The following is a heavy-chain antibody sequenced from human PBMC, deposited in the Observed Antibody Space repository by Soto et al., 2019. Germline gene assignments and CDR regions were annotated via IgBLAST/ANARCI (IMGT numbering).Heavy chain of an antibody. D-gene: IGHD1-26*01. CDR3: ARGSVGATYFDY. V-gene: IGHV3-21*01. Sequence: GGSLRLSCAASGFTFSSYSMNWVRQAPGKGLEWVSSISSSSSYIYYADSVKGRFTISRDNAKNSLYLQMNSLRAEDTAVYYCARGSVGATYFDYWGQGTLVTVPQ. J-gene: IGHJ4*02. CDR2: ISSSSSYI. CDR1: GFTFSSYS.